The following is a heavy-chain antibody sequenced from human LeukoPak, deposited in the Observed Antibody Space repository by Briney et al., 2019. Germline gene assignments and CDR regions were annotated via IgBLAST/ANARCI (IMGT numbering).Heavy chain of an antibody. CDR3: FQSGGMDI. Sequence: GGSLRLSCAASGFTFRTFSMHWVREAPGKGLVWVSRINSDGSSTNYADSVKGRFTISRDNAKNTLYLQMNSLRAEDTAVYFCFQSGGMDIWGQGTTVTVSS. J-gene: IGHJ6*02. CDR1: GFTFRTFS. V-gene: IGHV3-74*01. CDR2: INSDGSST.